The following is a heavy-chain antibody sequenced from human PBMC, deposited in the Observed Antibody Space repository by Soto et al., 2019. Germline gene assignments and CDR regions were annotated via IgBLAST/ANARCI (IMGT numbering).Heavy chain of an antibody. J-gene: IGHJ4*02. D-gene: IGHD3-3*01. Sequence: GALRLSCAASGFTFSSYGMHWVRQAPGKGLEGVAVISYDGSNKYYADSVKGRFTISRDTSKNTLYLQMNSLRAEDTAVYYCAKDHTLGSYDLWSGYYTLRYFDYWGQGTLVTVSS. CDR2: ISYDGSNK. CDR1: GFTFSSYG. CDR3: AKDHTLGSYDLWSGYYTLRYFDY. V-gene: IGHV3-30*18.